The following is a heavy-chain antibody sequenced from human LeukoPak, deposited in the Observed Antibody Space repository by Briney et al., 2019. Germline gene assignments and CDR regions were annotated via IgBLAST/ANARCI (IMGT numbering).Heavy chain of an antibody. Sequence: PSETLSLTCTVSGGSISSSSYYWGWIRQPPGKGLEWIGSIYYSGSTYYNPSLKSRVTIFVDTSKNQFSLKLSSVTAADTAVYYCARHLWVAAAGNWFDPWGQGTLVTVSS. CDR1: GGSISSSSYY. J-gene: IGHJ5*02. CDR2: IYYSGST. CDR3: ARHLWVAAAGNWFDP. D-gene: IGHD6-13*01. V-gene: IGHV4-39*01.